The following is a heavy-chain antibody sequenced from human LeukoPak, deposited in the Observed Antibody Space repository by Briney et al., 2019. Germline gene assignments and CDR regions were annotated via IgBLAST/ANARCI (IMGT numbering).Heavy chain of an antibody. CDR1: GFTFRSYA. J-gene: IGHJ5*02. D-gene: IGHD3-16*01. CDR2: ISASASRT. CDR3: ARTSHESVLYWSDP. Sequence: GGSLRLSCAASGFTFRSYAIRWVRQAPGKGLEWVSGISASASRTYYADSVKGRFTFSRDNSKNMLYLQMNSLRAEDTAVYYCARTSHESVLYWSDPWGQGTLVNVSS. V-gene: IGHV3-23*01.